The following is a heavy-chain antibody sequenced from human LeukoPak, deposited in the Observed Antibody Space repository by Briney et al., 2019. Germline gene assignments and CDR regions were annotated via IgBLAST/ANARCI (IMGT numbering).Heavy chain of an antibody. CDR1: GFTVSSNY. J-gene: IGHJ3*02. D-gene: IGHD3-22*01. CDR3: SRLYPYYYDCSCFPDSFDI. CDR2: IYSGGST. V-gene: IGHV3-53*01. Sequence: PGGSLRLSCAASGFTVSSNYMSWVRQAPGKGLEWVSVIYSGGSTYYADSVKGRFTISRDNSKNTLYLQMNSLRAEDTAVYYCSRLYPYYYDCSCFPDSFDIWGQGTMVTVSS.